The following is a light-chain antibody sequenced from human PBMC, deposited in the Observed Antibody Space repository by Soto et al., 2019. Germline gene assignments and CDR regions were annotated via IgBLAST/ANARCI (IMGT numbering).Light chain of an antibody. CDR1: ALPKQY. V-gene: IGLV3-25*02. Sequence: SYELTQPPSVSVSPGQTARITCSGDALPKQYAYWYQQKPGQAPVLVIYKDSERPSGIPERLSGSSSGTTATLTISGVQAEDEADYYCQSADSSGTYYVFGPGTKLTVL. CDR2: KDS. J-gene: IGLJ1*01. CDR3: QSADSSGTYYV.